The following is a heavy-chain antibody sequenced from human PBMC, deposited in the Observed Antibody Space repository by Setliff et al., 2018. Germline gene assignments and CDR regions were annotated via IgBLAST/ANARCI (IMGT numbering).Heavy chain of an antibody. CDR3: ARGTDYHGSGSYWAKDV. Sequence: GASVKVSCKASGYTFTGHYMHWVRQAPGQGLEWMGWINPRTGVTNYAQKFKGRVTMTRDTSITTVYMDLSSLKSDDTAVYYCARGTDYHGSGSYWAKDVWGKGTTVTVSS. CDR1: GYTFTGHY. CDR2: INPRTGVT. D-gene: IGHD3-10*01. V-gene: IGHV1-2*02. J-gene: IGHJ6*04.